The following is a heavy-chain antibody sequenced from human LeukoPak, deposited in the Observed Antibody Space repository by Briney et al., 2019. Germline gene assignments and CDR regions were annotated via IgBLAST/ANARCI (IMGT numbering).Heavy chain of an antibody. J-gene: IGHJ4*02. CDR3: ARGEERGSGTVHFDF. V-gene: IGHV4-4*02. CDR1: GASIGSSHR. CDR2: VYHSGDT. D-gene: IGHD3-10*01. Sequence: SETLSLTCAVSGASIGSSHRWSWVRQPPGKGLEWIGEVYHSGDTNYNPSLRSRVTISADKSNNQFSLRLNSVTAADTAVFYCARGEERGSGTVHFDFWGQGILVTVSS.